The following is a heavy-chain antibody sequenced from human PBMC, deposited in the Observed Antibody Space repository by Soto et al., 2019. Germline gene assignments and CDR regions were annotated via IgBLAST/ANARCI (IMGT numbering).Heavy chain of an antibody. CDR1: GFSFSSYD. V-gene: IGHV3-30*18. J-gene: IGHJ6*03. CDR2: MSYDGSKK. D-gene: IGHD3-16*01. Sequence: QVQLVESGGGLVQPGRSLRLSCVGSGFSFSSYDMNWVRQAPGTGLEWVALMSYDGSKKYYGDSVRGRVTISRDNSKNTLYRQMDHLRPEDTAIYYCAKDLKPGSRWSLGGVEHCMDVWGRGTTVCVSS. CDR3: AKDLKPGSRWSLGGVEHCMDV.